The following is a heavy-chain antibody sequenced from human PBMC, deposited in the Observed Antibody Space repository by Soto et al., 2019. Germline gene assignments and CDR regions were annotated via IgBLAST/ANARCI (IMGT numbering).Heavy chain of an antibody. CDR2: IYSGGST. CDR3: VPGGFDP. Sequence: PGGSLRLSCAASGFTFSSYGMHWVRQAPGKGLEWVSVIYSGGSTYYADSVKGRFTISRDNSKNTLYLQMNSLRAEDTAVYYCVPGGFDPWGQGTLVTVSS. V-gene: IGHV3-NL1*01. CDR1: GFTFSSYG. D-gene: IGHD3-10*01. J-gene: IGHJ5*02.